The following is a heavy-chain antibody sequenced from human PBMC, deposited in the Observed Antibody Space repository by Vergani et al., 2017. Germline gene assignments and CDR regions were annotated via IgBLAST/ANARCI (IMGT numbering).Heavy chain of an antibody. D-gene: IGHD2-15*01. CDR1: GGSMSGYY. CDR2: MYHSGST. V-gene: IGHV4-59*12. CDR3: ARDGRSPAEIEPRNAFHV. Sequence: QVRLQESGPGLVKPSETLSLTCSVSGGSMSGYYWSWSRQPPGKELEWIGYMYHSGSTNYNPSLETRVTISGDTSKNQFTLRLTSATAADTAVYCCARDGRSPAEIEPRNAFHVWGQGTRVSV. J-gene: IGHJ3*01.